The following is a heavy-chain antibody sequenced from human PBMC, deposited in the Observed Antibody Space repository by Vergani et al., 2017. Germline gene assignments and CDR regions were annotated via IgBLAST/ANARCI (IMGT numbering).Heavy chain of an antibody. CDR3: ASTLDTAILDY. CDR1: GGSVSSGGYS. CDR2: IYHSGST. D-gene: IGHD5-18*01. Sequence: QVQLQESGPGLVKPSETLSLTCTVSGGSVSSGGYSWSWIRQPPGKGLEWIGYIYHSGSTYYNPSLKSRVTISVDRSKNQFSLKLSSVTAADTAVYYCASTLDTAILDYWGQGTLVTVSS. J-gene: IGHJ4*02. V-gene: IGHV4-30-2*01.